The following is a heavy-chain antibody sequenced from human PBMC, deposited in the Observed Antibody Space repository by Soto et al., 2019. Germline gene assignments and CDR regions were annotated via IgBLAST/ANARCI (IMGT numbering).Heavy chain of an antibody. V-gene: IGHV3-53*01. J-gene: IGHJ4*02. CDR3: AMHPGGGGY. D-gene: IGHD3-10*01. CDR1: GFTVSNNY. Sequence: EVQLVESGGGLIQPGGSLRLSCAVSGFTVSNNYMSWVRQAPGKGLEGVSVIYSGGYTAYGDSVKGRFTISRDNSKNTQYLKMKSGGAADSAFYYWAMHPGGGGYWGQGTLVTVSS. CDR2: IYSGGYT.